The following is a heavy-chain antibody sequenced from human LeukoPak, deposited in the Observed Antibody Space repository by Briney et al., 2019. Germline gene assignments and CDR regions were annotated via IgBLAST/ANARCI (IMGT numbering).Heavy chain of an antibody. D-gene: IGHD4-17*01. CDR1: GFTFSSYA. V-gene: IGHV3-30*04. J-gene: IGHJ3*02. Sequence: PGGSLRLSCAASGFTFSSYAMHWVRQAPGKGLEWVAVISYDGSNKYYADSVKGRFTISRDVSKNTLYLQMNSLRAEDTAVYYCARVWKAGANYGDYGSAFDIWGQGTMVTVSS. CDR3: ARVWKAGANYGDYGSAFDI. CDR2: ISYDGSNK.